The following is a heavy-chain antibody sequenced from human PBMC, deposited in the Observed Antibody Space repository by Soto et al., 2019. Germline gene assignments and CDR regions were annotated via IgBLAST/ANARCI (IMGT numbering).Heavy chain of an antibody. D-gene: IGHD6-13*01. CDR2: ISSSSSTI. V-gene: IGHV3-48*01. CDR1: GFTFSSYS. J-gene: IGHJ3*02. CDR3: ARDRSYSRDAFDI. Sequence: EVQLVESGGGLVQPGGSLRLSCAASGFTFSSYSMNWVRQAPGKGLEWVSYISSSSSTIYYADSVKGRFTISRDNXKNSLYLQMNSLRAEDTAVYYCARDRSYSRDAFDIWGQGTMVTVSS.